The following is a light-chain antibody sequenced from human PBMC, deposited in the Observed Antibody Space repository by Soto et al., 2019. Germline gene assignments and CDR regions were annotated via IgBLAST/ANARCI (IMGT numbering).Light chain of an antibody. CDR2: EVS. V-gene: IGLV2-23*02. J-gene: IGLJ3*02. Sequence: QSALTQPASVSGSPGQSITMSCTGTSSDVGSYNYVSWYQQHPGKAPKLMISEVSKRPSGVSNRFSGSKSGNTASLTISGLQTEDEADYYCCSYAGSFIWVFGGGTQLTVL. CDR1: SSDVGSYNY. CDR3: CSYAGSFIWV.